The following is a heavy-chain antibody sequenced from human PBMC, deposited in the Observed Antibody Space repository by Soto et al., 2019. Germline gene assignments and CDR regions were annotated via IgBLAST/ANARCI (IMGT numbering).Heavy chain of an antibody. J-gene: IGHJ5*02. CDR3: ARGIIAAAPFDP. Sequence: SETLSLTCTVSGGSISSYYWSWVRQPPGKGLEWIGYIYYSGSTNYNPSLKSRVTISVDTSKNQFSLKLSSVTAADTAVYYCARGIIAAAPFDPWGQGTLVTAPQ. V-gene: IGHV4-59*01. CDR2: IYYSGST. CDR1: GGSISSYY. D-gene: IGHD6-13*01.